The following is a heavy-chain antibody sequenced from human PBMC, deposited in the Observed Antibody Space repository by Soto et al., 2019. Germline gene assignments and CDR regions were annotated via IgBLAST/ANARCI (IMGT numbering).Heavy chain of an antibody. J-gene: IGHJ4*02. CDR3: ARGRSGSYYDSKRYYFDY. CDR1: GGSFSGYY. D-gene: IGHD1-26*01. CDR2: INHSGST. Sequence: PSETLSLTCAVYGGSFSGYYWSWIRQPPGKGLEWIGEINHSGSTNYNQSLKSRVTISVDTSKNQFSLKLSSVTAADTAVYYCARGRSGSYYDSKRYYFDYWGQGTLVTVSS. V-gene: IGHV4-34*01.